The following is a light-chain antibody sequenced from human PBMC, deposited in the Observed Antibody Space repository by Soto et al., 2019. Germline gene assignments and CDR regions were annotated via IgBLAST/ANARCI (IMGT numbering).Light chain of an antibody. Sequence: DIQMTQSPSSLSASVGDRVTITCRASQTISIDLNWYQQKPGKVPTLLISATSTLQSGVPSRFVGSGSGTDFTLTISSLQPEDFATYYCQQSHSTPTCGGGTKVEIK. CDR2: ATS. J-gene: IGKJ4*01. CDR3: QQSHSTPT. CDR1: QTISID. V-gene: IGKV1-39*01.